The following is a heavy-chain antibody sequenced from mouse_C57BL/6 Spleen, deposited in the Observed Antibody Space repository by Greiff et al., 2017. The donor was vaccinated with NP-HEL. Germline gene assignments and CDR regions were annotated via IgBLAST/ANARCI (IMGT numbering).Heavy chain of an antibody. J-gene: IGHJ1*03. Sequence: EVQLQQSGAELVRPGASVKLSCTASGFNIKDDYMHWVKQRPEQGLEWIGWIDPENGDTEYASKFQGKATITADTSSNTAYLQLSSLTSEDTAVYYCTSITDLLWYFDVWGTGTTVTVSS. D-gene: IGHD1-1*01. V-gene: IGHV14-4*01. CDR3: TSITDLLWYFDV. CDR1: GFNIKDDY. CDR2: IDPENGDT.